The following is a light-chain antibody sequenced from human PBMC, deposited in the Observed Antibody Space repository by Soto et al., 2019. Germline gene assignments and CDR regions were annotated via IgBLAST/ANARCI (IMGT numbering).Light chain of an antibody. CDR1: QSVRNY. Sequence: EIVLRQSPATLSLSPGERATLSCRASQSVRNYLAWYQQKPGQAPRLLIYDASNRATDIPARFSGSGSGTDFTLTISSLDPEDFAVYYCHQRSKWPLTFGGGTKVDIK. CDR3: HQRSKWPLT. J-gene: IGKJ4*01. CDR2: DAS. V-gene: IGKV3-11*01.